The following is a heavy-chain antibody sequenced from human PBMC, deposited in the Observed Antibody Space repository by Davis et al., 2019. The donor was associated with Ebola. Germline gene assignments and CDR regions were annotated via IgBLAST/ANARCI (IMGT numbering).Heavy chain of an antibody. V-gene: IGHV1-69*04. Sequence: SVKVSCKASGGTFSSYTISWVRQAPGQGLEWMGRIIPILGIANYVQKFQGRVTITADKSTSTAYMELSSLRSEDTAVYYCARDSGAEYGSGDYWGQGTLVTVSS. CDR2: IIPILGIA. CDR3: ARDSGAEYGSGDY. CDR1: GGTFSSYT. J-gene: IGHJ4*02. D-gene: IGHD3-10*01.